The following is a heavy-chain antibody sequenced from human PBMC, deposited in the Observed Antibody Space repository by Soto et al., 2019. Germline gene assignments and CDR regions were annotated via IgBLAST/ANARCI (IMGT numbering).Heavy chain of an antibody. CDR3: ARDPSEGRVGNWFDP. CDR1: GFTFSRYG. D-gene: IGHD2-2*01. J-gene: IGHJ5*02. V-gene: IGHV3-21*06. CDR2: ISSSTSYV. Sequence: GGSLRLSCAASGFTFSRYGMNWLRQAPGKGLEWVASISSSTSYVYYADSVKGRFSTSRDNAKNILYLEMYALRTEDTAVYYCARDPSEGRVGNWFDPWGQGTLVTVSS.